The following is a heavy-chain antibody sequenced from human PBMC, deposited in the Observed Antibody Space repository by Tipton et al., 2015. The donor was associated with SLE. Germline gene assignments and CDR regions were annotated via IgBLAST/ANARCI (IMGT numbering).Heavy chain of an antibody. CDR3: ARQNSMVRGVDRLDY. CDR2: IYYSGST. Sequence: TLSLTCTVSGGSISSYYWSWIRQPPGKGLEWIGYIYYSGSTNYNPSLKSRVTISVDTSKNQFSLKLSSVTAADTAVYYCARQNSMVRGVDRLDYWGQGTLVTVSS. V-gene: IGHV4-59*01. D-gene: IGHD3-10*01. J-gene: IGHJ4*02. CDR1: GGSISSYY.